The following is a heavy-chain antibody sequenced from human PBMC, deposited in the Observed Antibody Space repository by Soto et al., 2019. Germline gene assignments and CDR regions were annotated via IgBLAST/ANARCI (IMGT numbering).Heavy chain of an antibody. D-gene: IGHD4-17*01. Sequence: PSETLSLTCTVSGGSISSYYWSWIRQPPGKGLEWIGYIYYSGSTNYNPSLKSRVTISVDTSKNQFSLKLSSVTAADTAVYYCASSYGDYVSYWGQGTLVTVSS. CDR1: GGSISSYY. V-gene: IGHV4-59*08. J-gene: IGHJ4*02. CDR3: ASSYGDYVSY. CDR2: IYYSGST.